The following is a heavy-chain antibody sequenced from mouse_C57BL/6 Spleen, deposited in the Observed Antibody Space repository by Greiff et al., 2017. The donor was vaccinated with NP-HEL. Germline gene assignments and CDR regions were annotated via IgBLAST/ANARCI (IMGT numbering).Heavy chain of an antibody. Sequence: EVQLVESGGGLVKPGGSLKLSCAASGFTFSSYAMSWVRQTPEKRLEWVATISDGGSYTYYPDNVKGRFTISRDNAKNNLYLQMSHLKSEDTAMYYCATNWEEDVWGTGTTVTVSS. V-gene: IGHV5-4*01. D-gene: IGHD4-1*01. CDR1: GFTFSSYA. CDR3: ATNWEEDV. CDR2: ISDGGSYT. J-gene: IGHJ1*03.